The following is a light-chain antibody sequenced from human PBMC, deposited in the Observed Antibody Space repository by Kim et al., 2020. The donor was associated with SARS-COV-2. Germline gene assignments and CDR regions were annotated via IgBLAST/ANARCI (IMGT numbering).Light chain of an antibody. V-gene: IGKV1-33*01. CDR3: QQYEDLPYT. J-gene: IGKJ2*01. CDR1: QDISTF. CDR2: DAS. Sequence: SSSVGDRVTITCRASQDISTFLGWYQQKRGKPPNLLIYDASTLEAGVPSRFNGSGSGTDFTLTMSNLQPEDGATYYCQQYEDLPYTFGQGTKLEI.